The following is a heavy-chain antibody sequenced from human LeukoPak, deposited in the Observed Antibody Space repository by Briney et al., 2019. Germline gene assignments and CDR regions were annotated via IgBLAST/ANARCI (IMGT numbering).Heavy chain of an antibody. CDR3: ARGFWSGYELSYWYFDL. D-gene: IGHD3-3*01. J-gene: IGHJ2*01. CDR1: GYTFTGYY. V-gene: IGHV1-2*06. CDR2: INPNSGGT. Sequence: GAPVKVSCKASGYTFTGYYMHWVRQAPGQGLEWMGRINPNSGGTNYAQKFQGRVTMTRDTSISTAYMELSRLRSDDTAVYYCARGFWSGYELSYWYFDLWGRGTLVTVSS.